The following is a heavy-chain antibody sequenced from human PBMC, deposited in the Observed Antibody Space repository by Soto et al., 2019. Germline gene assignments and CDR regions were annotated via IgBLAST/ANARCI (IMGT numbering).Heavy chain of an antibody. J-gene: IGHJ4*02. V-gene: IGHV4-59*01. Sequence: SETLSLTCTVSGGSTNYYYWSWFRQAPGKGLEWLGYIYYTGSTNYNPSLKSRLTMSLDSSNSQCSVNLTSVTADDTAVYYCARGISGGRHFDYWGQGTLVTVSS. CDR1: GGSTNYYY. CDR2: IYYTGST. D-gene: IGHD2-15*01. CDR3: ARGISGGRHFDY.